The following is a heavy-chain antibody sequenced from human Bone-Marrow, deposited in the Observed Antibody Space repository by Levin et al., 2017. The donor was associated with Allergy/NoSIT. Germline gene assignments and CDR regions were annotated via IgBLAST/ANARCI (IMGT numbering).Heavy chain of an antibody. CDR2: IRSKANSYAT. CDR3: TSGDYGDYDYYYYMDG. Sequence: GGSLRLSCAASGFTFSGSAMHWVRQASGKGLEWVGRIRSKANSYATAYAASVKGRFTISRDDSKNTAYLQMNSLKTEDTAVYYCTSGDYGDYDYYYYMDGWGKGTTVTVSS. D-gene: IGHD4-17*01. V-gene: IGHV3-73*01. CDR1: GFTFSGSA. J-gene: IGHJ6*03.